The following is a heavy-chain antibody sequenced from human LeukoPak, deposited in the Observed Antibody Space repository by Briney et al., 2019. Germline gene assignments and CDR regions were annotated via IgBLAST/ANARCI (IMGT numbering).Heavy chain of an antibody. Sequence: PGGSLRLSCAVSGLTFKNYWMTWVRQAPGKGLDWVANMKQDESEIHYVDSVKGRFTISRDNAKKSLYLQMHSLRAKDTAVYYCATGRECESSGYRHLDYWGQGTLVTVSS. J-gene: IGHJ4*02. V-gene: IGHV3-7*01. CDR2: MKQDESEI. CDR3: ATGRECESSGYRHLDY. CDR1: GLTFKNYW. D-gene: IGHD3-22*01.